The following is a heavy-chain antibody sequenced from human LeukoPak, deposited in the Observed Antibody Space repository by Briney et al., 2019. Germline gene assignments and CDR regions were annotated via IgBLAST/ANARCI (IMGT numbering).Heavy chain of an antibody. Sequence: PGGSLRLSCAASGFTFSSYWMSRVRQAPGKGLEWVANVNQDGSGKYYVDSVKGRFTISKDNAKNSLYLQMNSLRAEDTAVYYCARDIRGRITGTTRDYWGQGTLVTVSS. D-gene: IGHD1-20*01. V-gene: IGHV3-7*01. CDR2: VNQDGSGK. CDR3: ARDIRGRITGTTRDY. CDR1: GFTFSSYW. J-gene: IGHJ4*02.